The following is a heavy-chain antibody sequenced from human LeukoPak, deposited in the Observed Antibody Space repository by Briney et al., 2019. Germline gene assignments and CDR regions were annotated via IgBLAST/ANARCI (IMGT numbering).Heavy chain of an antibody. CDR2: INHSGST. CDR3: ARGYCSGGSCYLSS. J-gene: IGHJ5*02. D-gene: IGHD2-15*01. V-gene: IGHV4-39*07. CDR1: GGSISSGGYY. Sequence: SETLSLTCTVSGGSISSGGYYWSWIRQPPGKGLEWIGEINHSGSTNYNPSLKSRVTISVDTSKNQFSLKLSSVTAADTAVYYCARGYCSGGSCYLSSWGQGTLVTVSS.